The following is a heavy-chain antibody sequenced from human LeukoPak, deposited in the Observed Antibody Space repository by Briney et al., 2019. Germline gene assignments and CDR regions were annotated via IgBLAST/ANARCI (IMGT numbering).Heavy chain of an antibody. D-gene: IGHD4-17*01. CDR2: IYYSGST. J-gene: IGHJ5*02. CDR1: GVSISSGDYY. V-gene: IGHV4-30-4*01. CDR3: ARVGLRWLRDWFDP. Sequence: SETLSLTCTVSGVSISSGDYYWSWIRQPPGKGLEWIGYIYYSGSTYYNPSLKSRVTISVDTSKNQFSLKLSSVTAADTAVYYCARVGLRWLRDWFDPWGQGALVTVSS.